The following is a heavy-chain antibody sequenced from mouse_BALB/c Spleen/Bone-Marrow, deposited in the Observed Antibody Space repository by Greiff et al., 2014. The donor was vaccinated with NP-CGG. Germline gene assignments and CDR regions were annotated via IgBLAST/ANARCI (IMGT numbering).Heavy chain of an antibody. CDR1: GYTFTSYV. CDR2: INPYNDGT. V-gene: IGHV1-14*01. Sequence: EVQLQQSGPELVKPGASVKMSCKASGYTFTSYVMHWVKQTPGQGLEWIGYINPYNDGTTYNEKFKGKATLTSDKSSSTAYMERSSLTSEYSGVYYGARGGVDYFDYGGQGTPLTFPA. CDR3: ARGGVDYFDY. J-gene: IGHJ2*01.